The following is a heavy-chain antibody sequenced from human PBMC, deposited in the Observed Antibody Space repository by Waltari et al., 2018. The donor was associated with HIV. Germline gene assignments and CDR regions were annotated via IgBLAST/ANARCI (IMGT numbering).Heavy chain of an antibody. D-gene: IGHD3-16*01. CDR2: IIPIFGTA. J-gene: IGHJ1*01. V-gene: IGHV1-69*06. Sequence: QVPLVQPGAEVKTPGSSVKVSCKASGGTFSSYAISWVRQAPGQGREWMGGIIPIFGTANYAQKFQGRVTITADKSTSTAYMELSSLRSEDTAVYYCAGIMITFGGDYEYCQHWGQGTLVTVSS. CDR3: AGIMITFGGDYEYCQH. CDR1: GGTFSSYA.